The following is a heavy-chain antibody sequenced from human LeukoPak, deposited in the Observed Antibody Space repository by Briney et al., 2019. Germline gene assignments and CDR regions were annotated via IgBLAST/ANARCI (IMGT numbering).Heavy chain of an antibody. V-gene: IGHV3-23*01. CDR1: GFTFSSYA. CDR2: ISSSGSST. CDR3: AKVGDGYNSIDY. Sequence: GGSLRLSCAASGFTFSSYAMSWVRQAPGKGLEWVSAISSSGSSTYYADSVKGRFTISRDNSKNTLYLQMNSLRAEDTAVYYCAKVGDGYNSIDYWGQGTLVTVSS. J-gene: IGHJ4*02. D-gene: IGHD5-24*01.